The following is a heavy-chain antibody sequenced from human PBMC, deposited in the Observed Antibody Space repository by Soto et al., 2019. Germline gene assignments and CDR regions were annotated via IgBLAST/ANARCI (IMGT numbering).Heavy chain of an antibody. CDR1: GGSISSGDYY. CDR2: IYYSGST. D-gene: IGHD3-22*01. J-gene: IGHJ4*02. Sequence: LSLTCTVSGGSISSGDYYWSWIRQPPGKGLEWIGYIYYSGSTYYNPSLKSRVTISVDTSKNQFSLKLSSVTAADTAVYYCADYYDSSGYFDYWGQGTLVTVSS. V-gene: IGHV4-30-4*01. CDR3: ADYYDSSGYFDY.